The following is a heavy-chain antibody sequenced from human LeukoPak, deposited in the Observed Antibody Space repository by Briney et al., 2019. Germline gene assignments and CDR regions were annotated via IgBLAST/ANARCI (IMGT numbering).Heavy chain of an antibody. D-gene: IGHD6-6*01. CDR3: ARGVAARPPASNEYYFDY. CDR1: GGSISSGSYY. V-gene: IGHV4-61*02. Sequence: SETLSLTCTVSGGSISSGSYYWSWIRQPAGKGLEWIVRIYTSGSTNYNPSLKSRVTISVDTSKNQFSLKLSSVTAADTAVYYCARGVAARPPASNEYYFDYWGQGTLVTVSS. J-gene: IGHJ4*02. CDR2: IYTSGST.